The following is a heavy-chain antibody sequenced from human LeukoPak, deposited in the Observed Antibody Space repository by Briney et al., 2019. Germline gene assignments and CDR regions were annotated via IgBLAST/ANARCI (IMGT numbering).Heavy chain of an antibody. CDR2: IIPIFGTA. J-gene: IGHJ3*02. CDR1: GGTFSSYA. Sequence: VKVSCKASGGTFSSYAISWVRQAPGQGLEWMGGIIPIFGTANYAQKFQGRVTITADKSTSTAYMDLSSLRSEDTAVYYCARTVVVVAASSGDAFDIWGQGTMVTVSS. D-gene: IGHD2-15*01. V-gene: IGHV1-69*06. CDR3: ARTVVVVAASSGDAFDI.